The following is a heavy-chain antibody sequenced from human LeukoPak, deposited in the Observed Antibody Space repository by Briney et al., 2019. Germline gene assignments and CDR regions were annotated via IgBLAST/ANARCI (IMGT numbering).Heavy chain of an antibody. CDR1: GFTVSSNY. V-gene: IGHV3-53*01. CDR2: IYSGGST. D-gene: IGHD4-23*01. Sequence: PGGSLRLSCAASGFTVSSNYMSWVRQAPGKGLEWVSVIYSGGSTYYADCVKGRFTISRDNSKNTLYLQMNSLRAEDTAVYYCARDSSGGSSGFDYWGQGTLVTVSS. J-gene: IGHJ4*02. CDR3: ARDSSGGSSGFDY.